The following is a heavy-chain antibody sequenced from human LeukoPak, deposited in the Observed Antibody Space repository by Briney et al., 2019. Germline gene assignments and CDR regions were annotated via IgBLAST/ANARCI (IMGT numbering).Heavy chain of an antibody. CDR1: GDSVSSNSVA. D-gene: IGHD2-15*01. Sequence: SQTLSLTCAISGDSVSSNSVAWNWIRQSPSRGLEWLGRTFYRSQWYNDFAISMKGRISINPDTSKNQFSLQVNSVTPEDTAVYYCARDSYCSAYSCIFDYWGQGTLVTVSS. J-gene: IGHJ4*02. CDR3: ARDSYCSAYSCIFDY. V-gene: IGHV6-1*01. CDR2: TFYRSQWYN.